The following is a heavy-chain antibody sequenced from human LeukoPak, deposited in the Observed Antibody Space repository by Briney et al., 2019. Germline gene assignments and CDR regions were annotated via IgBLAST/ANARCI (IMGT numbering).Heavy chain of an antibody. J-gene: IGHJ4*02. CDR2: ISYTGIA. D-gene: IGHD3-22*01. CDR3: ARSRYYDISGYYEFDS. CDR1: SGSITNDY. Sequence: KSSETLSLTCTVSSGSITNDYWTWIRQPPGKGLEWIGYISYTGIANFNPSLKSRVTISQDTSKNQFSLNLSSVTAADTAVYYCARSRYYDISGYYEFDSWGPGTLVTVSS. V-gene: IGHV4-59*01.